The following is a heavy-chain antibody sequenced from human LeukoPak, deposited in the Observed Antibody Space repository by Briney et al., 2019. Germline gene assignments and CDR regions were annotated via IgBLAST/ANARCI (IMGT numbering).Heavy chain of an antibody. V-gene: IGHV1-2*06. D-gene: IGHD6-13*01. CDR2: INPNTGGT. Sequence: ASVKVSCKASGYTFTGYYIHWVRQAPGQGLERMGRINPNTGGTDYAQKFQGRVTMTRDTSITTAYMGLSRLTSDDTAIYYCAKVPPSITAAGNWLGPWGQGALVTVSS. CDR3: AKVPPSITAAGNWLGP. CDR1: GYTFTGYY. J-gene: IGHJ5*02.